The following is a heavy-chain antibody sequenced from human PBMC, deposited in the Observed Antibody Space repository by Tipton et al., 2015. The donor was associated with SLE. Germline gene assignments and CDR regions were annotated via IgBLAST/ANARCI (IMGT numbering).Heavy chain of an antibody. V-gene: IGHV1-69-2*01. CDR2: VNPEDGEI. D-gene: IGHD3-10*01. CDR1: GYTFTDYY. CDR3: TRGDY. Sequence: QLVQSGAEVKKPGATVKISCKASGYTFTDYYIHWVRQAPRKGLAWLGRVNPEDGEIKCAENLQGRLTITADTSTSTAYMDLRSLTFEDTAVYYCTRGDYWGQGTLVTVSS. J-gene: IGHJ4*02.